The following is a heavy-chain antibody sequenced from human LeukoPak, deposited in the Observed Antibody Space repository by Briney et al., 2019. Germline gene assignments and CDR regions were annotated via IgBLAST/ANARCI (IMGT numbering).Heavy chain of an antibody. CDR1: GGSISSYY. CDR3: AREAYCGGDCYSGFDY. CDR2: IYYSGST. J-gene: IGHJ4*02. D-gene: IGHD2-21*02. V-gene: IGHV4-59*01. Sequence: SETLSLTCTVSGGSISSYYWSWIRQPPGKGLEWIGYIYYSGSTNYNPSLKSRVTISVDTSKNRFSLKLSSVTAADTAVYYCAREAYCGGDCYSGFDYWGQGALVTVSS.